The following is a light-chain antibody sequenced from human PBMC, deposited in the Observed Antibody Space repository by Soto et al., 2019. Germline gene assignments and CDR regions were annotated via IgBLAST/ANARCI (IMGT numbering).Light chain of an antibody. J-gene: IGKJ1*01. CDR1: QSVSNNY. CDR3: QQYGSSGT. V-gene: IGKV3-20*01. CDR2: GAS. Sequence: EIVLTQSPGTLSVSPGEGATLSCMASQSVSNNYLAWYQQKPGQAPRLLIYGASNRATGIPDRFSGSGSGTDFTLTISRLEPEDFAVYYCQQYGSSGTLGQGTKVDI.